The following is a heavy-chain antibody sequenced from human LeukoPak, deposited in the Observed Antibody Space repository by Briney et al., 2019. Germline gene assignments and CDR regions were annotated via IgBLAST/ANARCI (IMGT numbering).Heavy chain of an antibody. V-gene: IGHV4-4*07. CDR3: ARGSRYNWNDGGDFDY. J-gene: IGHJ4*02. Sequence: SETLSLTCTVSGGSISSYYWSWIRQPAGKGLEWIGRIYTSGSTNYNPSLKSRVTIQVDTHKNQFSLKPSSVTAADTAVYYCARGSRYNWNDGGDFDYWGQGTLVTVSS. CDR1: GGSISSYY. CDR2: IYTSGST. D-gene: IGHD1-20*01.